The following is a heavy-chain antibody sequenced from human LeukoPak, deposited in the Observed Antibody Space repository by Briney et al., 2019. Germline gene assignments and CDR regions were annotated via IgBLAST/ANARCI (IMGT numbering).Heavy chain of an antibody. D-gene: IGHD3-10*01. Sequence: QPGGSLRLSCAASGFTFSRNWMSWVRQAPGRGLEWVANIKQDGSQKYNVDSVKGRITISRDNAKNSLYLQMNSLGAEDTAVYYCARDGMGGIKAFDIWGQGTMVTVSS. V-gene: IGHV3-7*05. J-gene: IGHJ3*02. CDR1: GFTFSRNW. CDR2: IKQDGSQK. CDR3: ARDGMGGIKAFDI.